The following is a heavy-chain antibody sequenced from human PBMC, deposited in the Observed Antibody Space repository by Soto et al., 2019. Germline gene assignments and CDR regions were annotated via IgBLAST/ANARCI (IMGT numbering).Heavy chain of an antibody. CDR1: GGSFSGYY. Sequence: QVQLQQWGAGLLKPSETLSLTCAVYGGSFSGYYWSWIRQPPGKGLEWIGEINHSGSTNYNPSLKSRVTISVDTSKNQFSLKLSSVTAADTAVYYCARGRAVLRYFDCPKGYYYGMDVWGQGTTVTVSS. D-gene: IGHD3-9*01. CDR3: ARGRAVLRYFDCPKGYYYGMDV. CDR2: INHSGST. V-gene: IGHV4-34*01. J-gene: IGHJ6*02.